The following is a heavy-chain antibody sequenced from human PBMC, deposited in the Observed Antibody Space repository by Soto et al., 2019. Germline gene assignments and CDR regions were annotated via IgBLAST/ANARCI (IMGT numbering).Heavy chain of an antibody. J-gene: IGHJ1*01. V-gene: IGHV3-66*01. CDR1: EFTVSRNY. CDR2: VYSDDST. CDR3: AINSGRDWAEYFQH. Sequence: EVQLVESGGDLVQPGGSLSLSCAAFEFTVSRNYTRWVRQAPGKGVEWVSTVYSDDSTYYADSVKGRFSISRDSSKNTLYLQMNSLRAEDSAVYYCAINSGRDWAEYFQHWGQGTLVTVSS. D-gene: IGHD2-21*01.